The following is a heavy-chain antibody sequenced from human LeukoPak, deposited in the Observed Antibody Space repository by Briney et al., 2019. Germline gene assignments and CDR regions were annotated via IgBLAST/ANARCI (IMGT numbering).Heavy chain of an antibody. CDR2: ISGSGGST. Sequence: GGSLRLSCAASGFTFSSYGMNWVRQAPGKGLEWVSVISGSGGSTFYADSVKGRFTISRDNSKNTLYLQMNSLRAEDTAVYYCARDMDSSSHYFDYWGQGALVTVSS. J-gene: IGHJ4*02. V-gene: IGHV3-23*01. CDR1: GFTFSSYG. D-gene: IGHD6-6*01. CDR3: ARDMDSSSHYFDY.